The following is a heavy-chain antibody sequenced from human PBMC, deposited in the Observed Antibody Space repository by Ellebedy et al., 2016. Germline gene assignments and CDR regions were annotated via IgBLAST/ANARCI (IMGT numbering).Heavy chain of an antibody. CDR3: ARDSVHSYGYVWTYYYYGMDV. V-gene: IGHV3-21*01. J-gene: IGHJ6*02. Sequence: GESLKISCAASASIFSDYYMNWVRQAPGKGLEWVSSISSSSSYIYYADSVKGRFTISRDNAKNSLYLQMNSLRAEDTAVYYCARDSVHSYGYVWTYYYYGMDVWGQGTTVTVSS. D-gene: IGHD5-18*01. CDR1: ASIFSDYY. CDR2: ISSSSSYI.